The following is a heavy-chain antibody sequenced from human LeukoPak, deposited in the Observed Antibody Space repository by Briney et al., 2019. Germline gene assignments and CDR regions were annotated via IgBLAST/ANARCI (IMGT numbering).Heavy chain of an antibody. J-gene: IGHJ4*02. CDR2: INPNTGGA. V-gene: IGHV1-2*02. CDR1: GYTFTGYF. CDR3: ASGDYGDPPLNY. Sequence: ASVKVSCKASGYTFTGYFVHWVRQAPGQGLQWMGWINPNTGGANYAQKFQGRVTMTRDTSISTAYMELSRLRSDDTAVYYCASGDYGDPPLNYWGQGTLVTVSS. D-gene: IGHD4/OR15-4a*01.